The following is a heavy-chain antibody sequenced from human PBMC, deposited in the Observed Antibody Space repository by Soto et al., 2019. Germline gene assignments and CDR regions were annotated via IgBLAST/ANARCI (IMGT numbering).Heavy chain of an antibody. D-gene: IGHD2-21*02. CDR1: GFTFSSYG. Sequence: QVQLVESGGGVVQPGRSLRLSCAASGFTFSSYGMHWVRQAPGKGLEWVAVISYDGSNKYYADSVKGRFTISRDNSKNTLYLQMNSLRAEDTAVYYCAGFCGGDCYPLFAYWGQGTLVTVSS. V-gene: IGHV3-30*03. CDR2: ISYDGSNK. CDR3: AGFCGGDCYPLFAY. J-gene: IGHJ4*02.